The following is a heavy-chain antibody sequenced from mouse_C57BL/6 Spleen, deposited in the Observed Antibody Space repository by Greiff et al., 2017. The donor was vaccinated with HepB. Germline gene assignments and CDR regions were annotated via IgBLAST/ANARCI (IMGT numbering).Heavy chain of an antibody. CDR1: GYTFTSYW. J-gene: IGHJ4*01. V-gene: IGHV1-55*01. Sequence: QVQLQQSGAELVKPGASVKMSCKASGYTFTSYWLTWVKQRPGQGLEWIGDIYPGSGSTNYNEKFKSKATLTVDTSSSTAYMQLSSLTSEDSAVYYCARRPYYGSSCYAMDYWGQGTSVTVSS. CDR2: IYPGSGST. CDR3: ARRPYYGSSCYAMDY. D-gene: IGHD1-1*01.